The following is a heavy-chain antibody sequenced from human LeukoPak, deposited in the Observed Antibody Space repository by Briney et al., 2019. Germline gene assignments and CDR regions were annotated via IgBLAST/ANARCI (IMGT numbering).Heavy chain of an antibody. V-gene: IGHV1-18*01. CDR3: ARGPRGYYYYYYMDV. CDR1: GYTFTSYG. Sequence: ASVKVSCKASGYTFTSYGISWVRQAPGQGLEWMGWISAYNGNTNYAQKLQGRVTMTTDTSTSTAYMELRSLRSDDTAVYYCARGPRGYYYYYYMDVWGKGTTVTISS. CDR2: ISAYNGNT. J-gene: IGHJ6*03.